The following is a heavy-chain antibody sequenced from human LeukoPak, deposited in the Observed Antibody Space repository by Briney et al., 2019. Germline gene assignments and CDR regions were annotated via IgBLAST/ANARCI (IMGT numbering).Heavy chain of an antibody. J-gene: IGHJ4*02. D-gene: IGHD6-19*01. V-gene: IGHV3-21*01. CDR1: GFTFSSYS. CDR2: ISSSSSYI. Sequence: GGSLRLSCAASGFTFSSYSMNWVRQAPGKGLEWVSSISSSSSYIYYADSVKGRFTISRDNAKNSLYLQMNSLRAEDTAVYYCAKGGSRLASFFDYWGQGTLVTVSS. CDR3: AKGGSRLASFFDY.